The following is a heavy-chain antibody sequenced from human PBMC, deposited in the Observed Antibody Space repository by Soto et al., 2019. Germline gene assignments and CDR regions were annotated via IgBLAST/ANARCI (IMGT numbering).Heavy chain of an antibody. J-gene: IGHJ4*02. CDR2: IYYSGSI. D-gene: IGHD3-22*01. CDR3: ARDSTFMIVPNNGLDY. CDR1: GCSISSGDYY. V-gene: IGHV4-30-4*01. Sequence: SETLSITFTVSGCSISSGDYYWSWIRQPPGKGLEWIGYIYYSGSIYYNPSLKSRVTISVDTSKNQFSLKLSSVTAADTAVYYCARDSTFMIVPNNGLDYWGQGTLVTVSS.